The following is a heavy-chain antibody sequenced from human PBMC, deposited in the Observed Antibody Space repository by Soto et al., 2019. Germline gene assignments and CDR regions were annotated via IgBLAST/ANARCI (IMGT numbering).Heavy chain of an antibody. CDR2: IIPIFGTV. J-gene: IGHJ2*01. CDR1: GGTFSNYP. CDR3: ARGNHRWLQLWYFDL. D-gene: IGHD5-12*01. Sequence: QVQLVQSGAEVKKPGSSVKVSCKASGGTFSNYPISWVRQAPGQGLEWMGGIIPIFGTVNYAQKFQARVTMTADESTSTAYMELSSLRSEDTAVYYCARGNHRWLQLWYFDLWGRGTLVTVSS. V-gene: IGHV1-69*12.